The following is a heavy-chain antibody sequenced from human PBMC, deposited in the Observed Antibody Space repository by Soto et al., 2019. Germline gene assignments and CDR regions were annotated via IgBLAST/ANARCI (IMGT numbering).Heavy chain of an antibody. D-gene: IGHD3-10*01. CDR3: AHQRAFYHGSGMSVAFDV. V-gene: IGHV2-5*02. J-gene: IGHJ3*01. CDR2: IYWDDDK. CDR1: GFSLSTRGVG. Sequence: GSGPTLVNPTQTLTLTCTFSGFSLSTRGVGVGWIRQPPGKALEWLALIYWDDDKRYSPSLKNRVSITKDTSKNQVVATMSNMDPVDTATYYCAHQRAFYHGSGMSVAFDVWGQGTMVTVSS.